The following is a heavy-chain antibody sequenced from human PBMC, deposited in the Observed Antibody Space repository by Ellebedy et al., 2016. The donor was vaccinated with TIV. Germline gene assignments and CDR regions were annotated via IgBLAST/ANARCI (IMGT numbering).Heavy chain of an antibody. CDR1: GFTFSNYW. V-gene: IGHV3-7*01. J-gene: IGHJ3*02. Sequence: GESLKISCAASGFTFSNYWMNWVRQAPGKGLEWVANINEDGSKKHYVASVKGRFTISRDNAENSLFLQMNSLRAEDTAVYCCRGWLDGFDIWGQGTMVTVSS. CDR2: INEDGSKK. D-gene: IGHD6-19*01. CDR3: RGWLDGFDI.